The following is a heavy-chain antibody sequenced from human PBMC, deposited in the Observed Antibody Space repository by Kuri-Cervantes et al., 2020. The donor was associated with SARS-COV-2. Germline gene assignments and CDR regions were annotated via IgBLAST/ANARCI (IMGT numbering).Heavy chain of an antibody. J-gene: IGHJ6*02. Sequence: GESLKISCAASGFAFRSYGMHWVRQAPGKGLEWVAVTSFDENNKRYADSVKGRFSISRDNSKNTPYLQMNSLKVEDTAVYYCAKDLWEWERFYFYGMDVWGQGTTVTVSS. D-gene: IGHD1-26*01. CDR3: AKDLWEWERFYFYGMDV. V-gene: IGHV3-30*18. CDR1: GFAFRSYG. CDR2: TSFDENNK.